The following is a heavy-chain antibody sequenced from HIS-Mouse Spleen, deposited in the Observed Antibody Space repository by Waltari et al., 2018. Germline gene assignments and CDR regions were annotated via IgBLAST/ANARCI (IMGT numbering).Heavy chain of an antibody. CDR3: ARDRELYFDY. D-gene: IGHD1-26*01. CDR1: GGSISSSRYY. J-gene: IGHJ4*02. Sequence: QLQLQESGPGLGKPSETSSLTCPVSGGSISSSRYYWGWIRQPPGKGLEWIGSIYYSGSTYYNPSLKSRVTISVDTSKNQFSLKLSSVTAADTAVYYCARDRELYFDYWGQGTLVTVSS. CDR2: IYYSGST. V-gene: IGHV4-39*07.